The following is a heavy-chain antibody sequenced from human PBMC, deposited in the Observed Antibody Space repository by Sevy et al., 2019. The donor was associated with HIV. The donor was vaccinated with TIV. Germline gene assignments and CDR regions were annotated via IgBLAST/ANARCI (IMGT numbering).Heavy chain of an antibody. V-gene: IGHV3-23*01. CDR2: ISGSGGNT. Sequence: GGSLRLSCAASGFTFSSYAMSWVRQAPGKGLEWVSAISGSGGNTYYADSVKGRFTISRDNSKNTLYLQMNSLRAEDTAVYYCAKGEKYYDSSGLTVHFDYWGQGTLVTVSS. J-gene: IGHJ4*02. CDR3: AKGEKYYDSSGLTVHFDY. CDR1: GFTFSSYA. D-gene: IGHD3-22*01.